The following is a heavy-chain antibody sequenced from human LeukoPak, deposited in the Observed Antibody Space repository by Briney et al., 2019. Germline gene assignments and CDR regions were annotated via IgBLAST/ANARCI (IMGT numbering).Heavy chain of an antibody. D-gene: IGHD2-15*01. V-gene: IGHV3-30*18. Sequence: PGRSLRLSCAASGFTFSSYGMHWVRQAPGKGLEWVAVISYDGSNKYYADSVKGQFTISRDNSKNTLYLQMNSLRAEDTAVYYCAKDRERYCSGGSCYLFDYWGQGTLVTVSS. J-gene: IGHJ4*02. CDR2: ISYDGSNK. CDR1: GFTFSSYG. CDR3: AKDRERYCSGGSCYLFDY.